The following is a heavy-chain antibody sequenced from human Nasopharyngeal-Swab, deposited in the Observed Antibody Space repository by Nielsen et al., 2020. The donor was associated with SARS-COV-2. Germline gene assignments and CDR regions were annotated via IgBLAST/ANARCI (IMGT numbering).Heavy chain of an antibody. J-gene: IGHJ2*01. Sequence: SETLSLTCTVSGGSISSSSYYWGWIRQPPGKGLEWIGSMYYSGSTYYNPSLKSRVTISVDTSKNQFSLKLSSVTAADTAVYYCARVILTWLGGYFYLWGRGTLVTVSS. D-gene: IGHD6-19*01. CDR3: ARVILTWLGGYFYL. CDR2: MYYSGST. CDR1: GGSISSSSYY. V-gene: IGHV4-39*07.